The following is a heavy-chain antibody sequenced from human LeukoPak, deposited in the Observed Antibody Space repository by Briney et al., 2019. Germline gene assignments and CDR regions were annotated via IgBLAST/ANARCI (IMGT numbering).Heavy chain of an antibody. Sequence: GGSLRLSCAASAFTFSSYWMSWVRQAPGKGLEWVANINQDGSETFYVDAVKGRFTISRDNAKNSLFLQMNSPRGEDTAVYYCARNKAKSTTTLGYWGQGTLVIVSS. CDR1: AFTFSSYW. CDR2: INQDGSET. V-gene: IGHV3-7*01. J-gene: IGHJ4*02. CDR3: ARNKAKSTTTLGY. D-gene: IGHD4-11*01.